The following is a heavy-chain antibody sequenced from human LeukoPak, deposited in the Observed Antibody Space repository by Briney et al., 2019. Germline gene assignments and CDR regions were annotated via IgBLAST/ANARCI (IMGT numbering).Heavy chain of an antibody. CDR1: GGPISSYY. CDR3: ARMGLWFGELSTYYYYGMDV. CDR2: IYYSGST. D-gene: IGHD3-10*01. V-gene: IGHV4-59*01. Sequence: SETLSLTCTVSGGPISSYYWSWNRQPPGKGLEWIGYIYYSGSTNYNPSLKSRVTISVDTSKNQFSLKLSSVTAADTAVYYCARMGLWFGELSTYYYYGMDVWGKGTTVTVSS. J-gene: IGHJ6*04.